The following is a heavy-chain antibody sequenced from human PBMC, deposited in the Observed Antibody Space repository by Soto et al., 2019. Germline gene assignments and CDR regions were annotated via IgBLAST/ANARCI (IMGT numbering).Heavy chain of an antibody. CDR1: GGSISSYY. Sequence: QVQLQVSGPGLVKPSETLSLTCSVSGGSISSYYCSWFRQPPGKGLVGIGDMHYSGNTAYTPSLRRPVTISVTPSKTPFSLNLSSVTAPPPALSYCARQAFAAIHALVDVWGQGTTVTVSS. CDR3: ARQAFAAIHALVDV. J-gene: IGHJ6*02. CDR2: MHYSGNT. D-gene: IGHD2-2*01. V-gene: IGHV4-59*08.